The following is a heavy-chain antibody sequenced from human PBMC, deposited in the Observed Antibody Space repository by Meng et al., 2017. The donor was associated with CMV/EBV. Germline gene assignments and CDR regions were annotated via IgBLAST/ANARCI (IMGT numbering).Heavy chain of an antibody. V-gene: IGHV3-30*04. Sequence: CGFTFSSYAMHWVRQAPGKGLEWVAVISYDGSNKYYADSVKGRFTISRDNSKNTLYLQMNSLRAEDTAVYYCARWGVIAVAGTDDYWGQGTLVTVSS. CDR1: GFTFSSYA. D-gene: IGHD6-19*01. CDR3: ARWGVIAVAGTDDY. J-gene: IGHJ4*02. CDR2: ISYDGSNK.